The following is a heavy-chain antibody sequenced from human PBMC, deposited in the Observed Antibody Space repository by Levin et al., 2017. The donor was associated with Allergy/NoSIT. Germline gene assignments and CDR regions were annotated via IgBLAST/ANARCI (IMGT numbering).Heavy chain of an antibody. D-gene: IGHD4-17*01. V-gene: IGHV3-9*01. CDR1: GFTFDDYA. Sequence: GGSLRLSCAASGFTFDDYAMHWVRQAPGKGLEWVSLIRWNSDSIGYADSVKGRFTISRDNAKNSLYLQMNSLRAEDTASYYCVKAVSYGYFDLWGRGTLVTVSS. CDR3: VKAVSYGYFDL. J-gene: IGHJ2*01. CDR2: IRWNSDSI.